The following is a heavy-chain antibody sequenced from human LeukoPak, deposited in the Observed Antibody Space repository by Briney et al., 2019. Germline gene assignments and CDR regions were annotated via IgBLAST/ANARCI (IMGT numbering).Heavy chain of an antibody. CDR2: ISYDGSNK. D-gene: IGHD3-3*01. J-gene: IGHJ6*02. V-gene: IGHV3-30*18. Sequence: GGSLRLSCAASGFIFTKYWMHWVRQAPGKGLEWVAVISYDGSNKYYADSVKGRFTISRDNSKNTLYLQMNSLRAEDTAVYYCAKDLDPPPYYDFWSGYYYGMDVWGQGTTVTVSS. CDR1: GFIFTKYW. CDR3: AKDLDPPPYYDFWSGYYYGMDV.